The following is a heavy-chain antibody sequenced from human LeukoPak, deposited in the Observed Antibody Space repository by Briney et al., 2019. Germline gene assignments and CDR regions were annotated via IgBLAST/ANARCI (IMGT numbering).Heavy chain of an antibody. CDR2: ISGDGGAT. D-gene: IGHD2-2*01. CDR1: EFTFSIYA. CDR3: AKVGLGRYCSSTSCYGY. Sequence: RGSLRLSCAASEFTFSIYAMSWVRQAPGKGLEWVSAISGDGGATHYADSVKGRFTISRDNFKNTLYLQMSSLRAEDTAVYYCAKVGLGRYCSSTSCYGYWGQGTLVTVSS. J-gene: IGHJ4*02. V-gene: IGHV3-23*01.